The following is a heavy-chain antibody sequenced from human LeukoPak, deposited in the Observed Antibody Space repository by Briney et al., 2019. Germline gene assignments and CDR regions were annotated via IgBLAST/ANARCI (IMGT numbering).Heavy chain of an antibody. CDR1: GGSISSSNYY. Sequence: PSETLSLTCTVSGGSISSSNYYWGWIRQPPGKGLEWIASIHYSETTYYNPSLKSRVTLSIDTSKNQFSLKLSGVSAADSAPYFGARSEIKDYSRYWGQGIPVIVSS. V-gene: IGHV4-39*01. CDR3: ARSEIKDYSRY. CDR2: IHYSETT. D-gene: IGHD4-11*01. J-gene: IGHJ4*02.